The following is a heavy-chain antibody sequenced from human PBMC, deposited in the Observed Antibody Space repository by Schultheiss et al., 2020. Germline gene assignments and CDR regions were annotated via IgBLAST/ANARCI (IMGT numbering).Heavy chain of an antibody. CDR1: GASMSSYY. D-gene: IGHD3-9*01. Sequence: GSLRLSCTVSGASMSSYYWSWIRQPPGKGLEWIGYIYYSGSTNYNPSLKSRVTISVDTSKNQFSLKLSSVTAADTAVYYCARGEYDILTGYYLYFDYWGQGTLVTVSS. CDR2: IYYSGST. V-gene: IGHV4-59*01. CDR3: ARGEYDILTGYYLYFDY. J-gene: IGHJ4*02.